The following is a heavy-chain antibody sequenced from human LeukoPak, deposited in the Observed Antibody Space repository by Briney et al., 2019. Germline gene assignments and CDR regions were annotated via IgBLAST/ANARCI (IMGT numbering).Heavy chain of an antibody. CDR1: GFTFSNYG. CDR2: MWYDGSNK. D-gene: IGHD2-15*01. J-gene: IGHJ4*02. Sequence: GGSLRLSCAASGFTFSNYGMHWVRQAPGKGLEWVAVMWYDGSNKYYADSVKGRFTISRDNSKNTLYLQMNSLRAEDTAVYYCARDAGYCSGGSCYPGQFDYWGQGTLVTVSS. V-gene: IGHV3-33*08. CDR3: ARDAGYCSGGSCYPGQFDY.